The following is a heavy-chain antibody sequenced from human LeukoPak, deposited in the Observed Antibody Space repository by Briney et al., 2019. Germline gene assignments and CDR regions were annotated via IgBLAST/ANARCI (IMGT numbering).Heavy chain of an antibody. Sequence: SQTLSLTCALSRDSVSSNSAAWNWIRQSPSRGLEWLGRTYYRSKWYNDYAVSVKSRITINPDTSKNQFSLQLISVTPEDTAVYYCARGGSGWYVSVFDPWGQGTLVTVSS. V-gene: IGHV6-1*01. CDR2: TYYRSKWYN. D-gene: IGHD6-13*01. CDR1: RDSVSSNSAA. CDR3: ARGGSGWYVSVFDP. J-gene: IGHJ5*02.